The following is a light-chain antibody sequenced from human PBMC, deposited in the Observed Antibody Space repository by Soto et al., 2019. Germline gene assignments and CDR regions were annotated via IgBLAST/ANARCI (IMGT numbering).Light chain of an antibody. CDR1: QSVSSTY. CDR3: QPYGXSPRS. Sequence: EIVLTQSPGTLSLSPGERATLSCRASQSVSSTYLAWYQHKLGQAPRLLIYGASSKASGIPDRFSGSGSGTDFTLTISRLEPEDFAVYYCQPYGXSPRSFGQGTKVDI. V-gene: IGKV3-20*01. J-gene: IGKJ1*01. CDR2: GAS.